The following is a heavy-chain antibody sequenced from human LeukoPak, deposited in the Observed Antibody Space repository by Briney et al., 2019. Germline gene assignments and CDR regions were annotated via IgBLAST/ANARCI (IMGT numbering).Heavy chain of an antibody. CDR3: AKATHSYFDY. J-gene: IGHJ4*02. V-gene: IGHV3-30*18. Sequence: GGSLRLSCAASGFTFSSYGMHWVRQAPGKGLEWVAVISYDGSNKYYADSVKGRFTISRDNSKSTLYLQMNSLRAEDTAVYYCAKATHSYFDYWGQGTLVTVSS. CDR1: GFTFSSYG. CDR2: ISYDGSNK.